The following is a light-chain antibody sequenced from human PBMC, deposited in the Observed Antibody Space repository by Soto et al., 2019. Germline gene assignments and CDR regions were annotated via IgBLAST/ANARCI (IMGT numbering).Light chain of an antibody. CDR3: QVWDTSSNHAV. Sequence: SYELTQPPSVSVAPGQTAWISCGGNKIGTESVHWYQQKPGQAPVLVVYDDTDRPSGIPERISASKSGNTATLTISGVEAGDEADYYCQVWDTSSNHAVFGGGTKVTVL. V-gene: IGLV3-21*02. J-gene: IGLJ2*01. CDR2: DDT. CDR1: KIGTES.